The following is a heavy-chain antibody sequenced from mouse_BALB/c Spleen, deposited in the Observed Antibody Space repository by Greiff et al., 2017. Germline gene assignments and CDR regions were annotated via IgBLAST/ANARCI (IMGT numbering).Heavy chain of an antibody. J-gene: IGHJ2*01. CDR2: IRNKANGYTT. Sequence: EVKLVESGGGLVQPGGSLRLSCATSGFTFTDYYMSWVRQPPGKALEWLGFIRNKANGYTTEYSASVKGRFTISRDNSQSILYLQMNTLRAEDSATYYCARDNEALLRFDYWGQGTTLTVSS. D-gene: IGHD1-1*01. V-gene: IGHV7-3*02. CDR1: GFTFTDYY. CDR3: ARDNEALLRFDY.